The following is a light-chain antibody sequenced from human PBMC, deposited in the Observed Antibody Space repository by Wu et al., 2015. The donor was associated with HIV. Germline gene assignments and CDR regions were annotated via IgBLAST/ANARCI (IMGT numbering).Light chain of an antibody. Sequence: EIVMTQSPATLSVSPGERATLSCRASQSISSNLAWYQHKPGQAPRLLIYAASTRATGVPVRFSGSGSVTEFTLTISTMQSEDFAVYYCHHYNNWPPGNTFGQGTKVE. CDR2: AAS. CDR3: HHYNNWPPGNT. V-gene: IGKV3-15*01. J-gene: IGKJ2*01. CDR1: QSISSN.